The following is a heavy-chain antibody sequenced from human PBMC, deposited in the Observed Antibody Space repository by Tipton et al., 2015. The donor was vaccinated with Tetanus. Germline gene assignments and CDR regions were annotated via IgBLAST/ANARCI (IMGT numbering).Heavy chain of an antibody. V-gene: IGHV4-59*12. J-gene: IGHJ4*02. CDR1: GGSISSYY. CDR2: IYYSGST. D-gene: IGHD6-6*01. Sequence: TLSLTCTVSGGSISSYYWSWIRQPPGKGLEWIGYIYYSGSTNYNPSLKSRVTISVDTSKNQFSLKLSSVTAADTAVYYCARGAAHTLDYWGQGTLVTVSS. CDR3: ARGAAHTLDY.